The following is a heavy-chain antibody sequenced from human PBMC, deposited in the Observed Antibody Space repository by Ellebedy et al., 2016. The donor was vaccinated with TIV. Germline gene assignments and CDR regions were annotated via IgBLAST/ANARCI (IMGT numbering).Heavy chain of an antibody. CDR2: ISSNGGST. J-gene: IGHJ4*02. D-gene: IGHD3-3*01. CDR3: VRLGVVIRSYYFDF. Sequence: GESLKISXAAPGFTFSSYSMNWVRQAPGKGLEYVSAISSNGGSTYYADSVKGRFTISRDNSKNTLYLQMSSLRPEDTAVYYCVRLGVVIRSYYFDFWGQGTLVTVSS. V-gene: IGHV3-64D*06. CDR1: GFTFSSYS.